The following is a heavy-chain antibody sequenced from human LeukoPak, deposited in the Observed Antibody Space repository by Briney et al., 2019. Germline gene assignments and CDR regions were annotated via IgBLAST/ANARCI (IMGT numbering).Heavy chain of an antibody. V-gene: IGHV3-74*01. J-gene: IGHJ6*02. D-gene: IGHD3-16*01. CDR3: ARGGGLDV. CDR2: INGDGSRT. Sequence: PGGSLRLSCAASGFSFSSYWMHWVRQAPGKGLVWVSRINGDGSRTYYADSVKGRFTISRDNAKNSLYLQMSNLRAEDTAVYFCARGGGLDVWGQGATVTVSS. CDR1: GFSFSSYW.